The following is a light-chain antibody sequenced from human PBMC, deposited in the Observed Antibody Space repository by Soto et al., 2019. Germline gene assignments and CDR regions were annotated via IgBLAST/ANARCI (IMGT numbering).Light chain of an antibody. V-gene: IGKV1D-8*02. CDR2: AAS. CDR1: QGSSSY. CDR3: RQRCSTSLT. Sequence: PPLPPAPTGERKTMXXGMSQGSSSYLAWYQQKPGKAPEVXIYAASTLQRGVPSRFSGSGSGTDLTLTISSMQAEDFVAYYCRQRCSTSLTFGGGTKVDIK. J-gene: IGKJ4*01.